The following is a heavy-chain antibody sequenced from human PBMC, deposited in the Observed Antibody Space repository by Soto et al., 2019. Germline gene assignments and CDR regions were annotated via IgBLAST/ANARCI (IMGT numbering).Heavy chain of an antibody. CDR2: IYYSGST. D-gene: IGHD3-3*01. CDR3: ARNDFWSGYYAGFDP. Sequence: PSETLSLTCTVSGGSISSYYWSWIRQPPGKGLEWIGYIYYSGSTNYNPSLKSRVTISVDTSKNQFSLKLSSVTAADTAVYYCARNDFWSGYYAGFDPWGQGTLVTVSS. V-gene: IGHV4-59*08. CDR1: GGSISSYY. J-gene: IGHJ5*02.